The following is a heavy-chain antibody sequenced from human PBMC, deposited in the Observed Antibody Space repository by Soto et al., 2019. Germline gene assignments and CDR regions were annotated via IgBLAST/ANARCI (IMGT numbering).Heavy chain of an antibody. Sequence: PSETLSLTCAVSGGPITSGGYSWSWIRQPPGKGLEWIGYIYRSGGTYYNPSLKSRVTLSIDRTKKQFSLKLKSVTAADTAVYFCARTMTTSGWFDPWGQGTLVTVSS. V-gene: IGHV4-30-2*01. J-gene: IGHJ5*02. CDR2: IYRSGGT. CDR3: ARTMTTSGWFDP. CDR1: GGPITSGGYS. D-gene: IGHD4-17*01.